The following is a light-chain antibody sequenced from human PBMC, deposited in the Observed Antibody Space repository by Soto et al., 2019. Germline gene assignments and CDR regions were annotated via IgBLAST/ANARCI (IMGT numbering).Light chain of an antibody. CDR3: QQYAGSSYT. CDR2: GAS. J-gene: IGKJ2*01. Sequence: EIVMTQSPATLSVSPGERATLSCRASQSVSNNLAWYQKKPGQAPRLLIYGASTRATGIPARFSGSGSGTEFTLTISSLQSEDFAVYYCQQYAGSSYTFGQGTKLEIK. CDR1: QSVSNN. V-gene: IGKV3-15*01.